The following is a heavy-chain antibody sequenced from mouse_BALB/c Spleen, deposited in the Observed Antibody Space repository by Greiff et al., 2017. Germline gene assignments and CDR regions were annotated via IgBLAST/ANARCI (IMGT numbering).Heavy chain of an antibody. Sequence: EVQLVESGGGLVQPGGSRTLSCAASGFTFSSFGMHWVRQAPEKGLEWVAYISSGSSTIYNADTVKGRFTISRDNPKNTLFLQMTSLRSEDTAMYYCAISGSPDAMDYWGQGTSVTVSS. CDR2: ISSGSSTI. CDR3: AISGSPDAMDY. D-gene: IGHD3-1*01. CDR1: GFTFSSFG. J-gene: IGHJ4*01. V-gene: IGHV5-17*02.